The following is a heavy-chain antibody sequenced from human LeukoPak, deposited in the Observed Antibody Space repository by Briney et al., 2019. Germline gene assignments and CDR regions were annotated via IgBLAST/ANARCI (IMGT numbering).Heavy chain of an antibody. CDR2: ISSSGSTI. D-gene: IGHD6-13*01. J-gene: IGHJ3*02. CDR1: GFTFSSYE. CDR3: ARALPSWYDTINAFDI. V-gene: IGHV3-48*03. Sequence: GGSLRLSCAASGFTFSSYEMNWVRQAPGKGLEWVSYISSSGSTIYYADSVKGRFTISRDNAKNSLYLQMNSLRAEDTAVYYCARALPSWYDTINAFDIWGQGTMVTVSS.